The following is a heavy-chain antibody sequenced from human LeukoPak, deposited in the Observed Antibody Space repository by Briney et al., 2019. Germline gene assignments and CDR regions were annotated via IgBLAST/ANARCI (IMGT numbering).Heavy chain of an antibody. CDR1: GLTFDDYA. V-gene: IGHV3-9*03. CDR2: ISWNSGSI. D-gene: IGHD4-23*01. Sequence: GGSLRLSCAASGLTFDDYAMHWVRQAPGKGLEWVSGISWNSGSIGYADSVKGRFTISRDNAKNSLYLQMSSLRAEDMALYYCAKDSTVATLGAFDIWGQGTMVTVSS. CDR3: AKDSTVATLGAFDI. J-gene: IGHJ3*02.